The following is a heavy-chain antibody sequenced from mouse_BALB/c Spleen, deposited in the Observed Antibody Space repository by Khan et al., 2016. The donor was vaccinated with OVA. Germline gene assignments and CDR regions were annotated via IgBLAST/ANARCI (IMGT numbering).Heavy chain of an antibody. V-gene: IGHV1S81*02. D-gene: IGHD2-1*01. CDR2: INPSNGRT. CDR1: GYTLTSYW. J-gene: IGHJ2*01. CDR3: ARLLINLDY. Sequence: QVQLQQPGAELVNPGASVNLSCKASGYTLTSYWMHWVKQRPGQGLEWIGEINPSNGRTNYNEKFKSKATLTVEKSSSTAYMQLSSPTSEDSAVYYCARLLINLDYWGQGTTLTVSS.